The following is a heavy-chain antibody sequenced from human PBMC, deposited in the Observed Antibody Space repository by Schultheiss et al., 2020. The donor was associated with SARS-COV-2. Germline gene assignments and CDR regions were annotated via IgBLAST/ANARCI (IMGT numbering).Heavy chain of an antibody. CDR2: INHSGTT. CDR3: ARSPLYSYGDYGMNFFDP. Sequence: SETLSLTCAVYGGSISSYYWSWIRQPPGKGLEWIGEINHSGTTNYKPSLKSRVTISVDTSKNQFSLTLTSVTPADTAMYYCARSPLYSYGDYGMNFFDPWGQGTMVTVSS. D-gene: IGHD4-17*01. CDR1: GGSISSYY. V-gene: IGHV4-34*01. J-gene: IGHJ5*02.